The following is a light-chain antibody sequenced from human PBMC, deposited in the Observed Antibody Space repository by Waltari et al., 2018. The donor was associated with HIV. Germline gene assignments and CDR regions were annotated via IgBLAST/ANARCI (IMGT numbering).Light chain of an antibody. Sequence: EIVLTQAPATLSLSPGEKATPSCRASHSVSNFLAWYQQKPGQAPRLLIYDASNRATDIPARFTGSGSGRDFTLTISNLEPEDFADYYCQHRSSWPPTFGGGTKVEIK. CDR3: QHRSSWPPT. CDR2: DAS. V-gene: IGKV3-11*02. J-gene: IGKJ4*01. CDR1: HSVSNF.